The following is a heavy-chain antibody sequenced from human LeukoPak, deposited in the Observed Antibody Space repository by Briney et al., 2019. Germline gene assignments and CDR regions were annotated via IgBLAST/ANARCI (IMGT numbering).Heavy chain of an antibody. CDR3: ARTGGYDY. D-gene: IGHD1-14*01. J-gene: IGHJ4*02. Sequence: GGSLRLSCAASGFTISSYAMSWVRQAPGKGLEWVPAISGSGGSTYYADSVKGRFTISRDNSKNTLYLQMNSLRAEDTAIYYCARTGGYDYWGQGTLVTVSS. CDR2: ISGSGGST. V-gene: IGHV3-23*01. CDR1: GFTISSYA.